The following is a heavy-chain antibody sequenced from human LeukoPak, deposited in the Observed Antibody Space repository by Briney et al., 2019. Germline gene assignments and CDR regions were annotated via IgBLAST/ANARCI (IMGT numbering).Heavy chain of an antibody. CDR1: GFTFSTYA. CDR2: ISYDGSNK. V-gene: IGHV3-30*04. CDR3: ARDQGGIEYEGFDP. Sequence: GGSLRLSCAASGFTFSTYAMHWVRQAPGKGLEWVAVISYDGSNKYYADSVKGRFTISRDNSKNTLYLQMNSLRAEDTAVYYCARDQGGIEYEGFDPWGQGTLVTVSS. D-gene: IGHD2-15*01. J-gene: IGHJ5*02.